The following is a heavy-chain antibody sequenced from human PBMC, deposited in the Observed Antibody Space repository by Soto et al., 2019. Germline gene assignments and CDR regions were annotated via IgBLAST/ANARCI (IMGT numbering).Heavy chain of an antibody. CDR1: GRPISSSSYY. J-gene: IGHJ6*02. V-gene: IGHV4-39*01. CDR2: IYYSGST. CDR3: ARHGEGGDSSMYYYYYGMDV. D-gene: IGHD3-16*01. Sequence: PSDTLSLTCTASGRPISSSSYYWGWIRQPPGKGLEWIGSIYYSGSTYYNPSLKSRVTISVDTSKNQFSLKLSSVTAADTAVYYCARHGEGGDSSMYYYYYGMDVWGQGTTVT.